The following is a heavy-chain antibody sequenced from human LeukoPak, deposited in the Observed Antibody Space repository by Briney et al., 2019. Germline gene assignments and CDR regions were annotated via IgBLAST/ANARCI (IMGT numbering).Heavy chain of an antibody. Sequence: GASVKVSCKASGYTFTNYAISWVRQAPGQGLHWMGWISAYSGDTNYAQNLQGRVTITTDTSTSTVYMKLRSLRSDDTAVYYCARVGAYDILTGYLYYFDYWGQGTLVTVSS. CDR1: GYTFTNYA. CDR3: ARVGAYDILTGYLYYFDY. CDR2: ISAYSGDT. D-gene: IGHD3-9*01. J-gene: IGHJ4*02. V-gene: IGHV1-18*01.